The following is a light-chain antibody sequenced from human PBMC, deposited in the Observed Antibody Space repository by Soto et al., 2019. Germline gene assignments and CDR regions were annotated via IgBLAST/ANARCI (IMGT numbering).Light chain of an antibody. J-gene: IGKJ2*01. CDR2: ATS. Sequence: DIQMTQSPPSLSASVGDRVTISCRASQAINKYLNWYQLKEGQAPKLLIYATSEFQPGVPSRFSGSTSGTQCSLTITRLQPDDSATYFCQQSFKTPFTFGQGT. V-gene: IGKV1-39*01. CDR1: QAINKY. CDR3: QQSFKTPFT.